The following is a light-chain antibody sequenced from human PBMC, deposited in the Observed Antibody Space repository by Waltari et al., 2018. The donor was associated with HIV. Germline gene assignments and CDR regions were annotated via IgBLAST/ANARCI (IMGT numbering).Light chain of an antibody. CDR2: EVT. CDR3: SSFAGTHKL. CDR1: NSDISDYNY. J-gene: IGLJ2*01. V-gene: IGLV2-8*01. Sequence: QSPSASGSPGQSVNISCSGANSDISDYNYVSWYQQHSDRPPKLIIFEVTKRPSGVPDRFSGSKSGNTASLFVSGLQPEDEATYFCSSFAGTHKLFGGGTKLTVL.